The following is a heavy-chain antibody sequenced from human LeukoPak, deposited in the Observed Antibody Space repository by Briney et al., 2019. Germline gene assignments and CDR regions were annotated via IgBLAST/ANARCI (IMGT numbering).Heavy chain of an antibody. V-gene: IGHV4-59*08. CDR3: ARPAAPYSNYPFDY. CDR2: IYYSGST. CDR1: GGSISSYY. Sequence: SETLSLTCTVSGGSISSYYWSWIRRLPGKGLEWIGYIYYSGSTNYNPSLKSRVTISVDTSKNQFSLKLSSVTAADTAVYYCARPAAPYSNYPFDYWGQGTLVTVSS. J-gene: IGHJ4*02. D-gene: IGHD4-11*01.